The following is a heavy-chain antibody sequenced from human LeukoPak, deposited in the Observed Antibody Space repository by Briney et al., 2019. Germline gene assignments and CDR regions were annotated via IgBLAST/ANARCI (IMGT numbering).Heavy chain of an antibody. Sequence: SETLSLTCSVSGVYFSSSGCYWGWVRQPPGKGLEWIGEINHSGSTNYNPSLKSRVTISVDTSKNQFSLKLSSVTAADTAVYYCARGRLIYRPAAFDIWGQGTMVTVSS. D-gene: IGHD5-12*01. V-gene: IGHV4-34*01. CDR1: GVYFSSSGCY. CDR2: INHSGST. J-gene: IGHJ3*02. CDR3: ARGRLIYRPAAFDI.